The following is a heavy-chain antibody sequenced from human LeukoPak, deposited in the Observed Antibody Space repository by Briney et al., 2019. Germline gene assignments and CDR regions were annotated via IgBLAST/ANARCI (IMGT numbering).Heavy chain of an antibody. V-gene: IGHV3-49*04. CDR3: TRGPIQLWLYHGMDV. J-gene: IGHJ6*02. CDR1: GFTFGDHA. Sequence: GGSLRLSCTVSGFTFGDHAMSWVRQAPGKGLEWVGYIRSKTYGGTTEYAASVKGRFIISRDDSTSIAYLQMNSLKTEDTAVYYCTRGPIQLWLYHGMDVWGRGTTVTVSS. D-gene: IGHD5-18*01. CDR2: IRSKTYGGTT.